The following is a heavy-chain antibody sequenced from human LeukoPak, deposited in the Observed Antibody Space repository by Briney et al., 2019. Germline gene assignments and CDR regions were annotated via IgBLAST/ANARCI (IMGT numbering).Heavy chain of an antibody. V-gene: IGHV3-15*01. CDR1: GFTCSNAW. CDR2: IKSKTDGGTT. Sequence: SGGSLRLSCAASGFTCSNAWMSWVRQAPGKGLEWVGRIKSKTDGGTTDYAAPVKGRFTISRDDSKNTLYLQMNSLKTEDTAVYYCTAPVGRFGFYYYGMDVWGKGTTVTVSS. J-gene: IGHJ6*04. CDR3: TAPVGRFGFYYYGMDV. D-gene: IGHD3-10*01.